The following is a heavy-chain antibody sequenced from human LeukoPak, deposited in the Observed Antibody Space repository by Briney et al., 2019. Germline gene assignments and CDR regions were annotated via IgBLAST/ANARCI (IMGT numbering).Heavy chain of an antibody. Sequence: GGSLRLSCAASGFMFRSSSMGWVRQVPGKGLEWVSTISASAGNIYYADSVKGRFTISRDNSKNTLFLQMNSLRAEDTAIYYCAKVISSSCGIGGYWGQGTLVTVSS. D-gene: IGHD6-13*01. CDR1: GFMFRSSS. V-gene: IGHV3-23*01. CDR3: AKVISSSCGIGGY. J-gene: IGHJ4*02. CDR2: ISASAGNI.